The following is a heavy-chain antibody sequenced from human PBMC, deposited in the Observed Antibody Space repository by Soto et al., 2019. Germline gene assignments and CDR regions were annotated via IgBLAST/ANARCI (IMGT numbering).Heavy chain of an antibody. CDR1: GGSISSSSYY. D-gene: IGHD3-22*01. CDR3: AIPYYYDSSGYPY. J-gene: IGHJ4*02. Sequence: SETLSLTCTVSGGSISSSSYYWGWIRQPPGKGLEWIGSIYYSGSTYYNPSLKSRVTISVDTSKNQFSLKLSSVTAADTAVYYCAIPYYYDSSGYPYWGRGTLVTVSS. V-gene: IGHV4-39*01. CDR2: IYYSGST.